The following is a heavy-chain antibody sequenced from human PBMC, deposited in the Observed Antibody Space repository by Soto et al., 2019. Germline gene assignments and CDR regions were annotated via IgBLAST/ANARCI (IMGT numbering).Heavy chain of an antibody. CDR2: MNPSGGST. CDR3: ASDLRAAAFDI. Sequence: QAPGQGLEWMGIMNPSGGSTSYAQKFQGRVTMTRDTSTSIVYMELSSLRSEDTAVYYCASDLRAAAFDIWGQGTMVTVSS. V-gene: IGHV1-46*01. J-gene: IGHJ3*02. D-gene: IGHD3-10*01.